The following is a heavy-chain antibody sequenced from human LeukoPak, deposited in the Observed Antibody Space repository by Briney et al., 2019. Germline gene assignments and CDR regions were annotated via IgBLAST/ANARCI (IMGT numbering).Heavy chain of an antibody. CDR1: GGSFSSYY. D-gene: IGHD1-26*01. J-gene: IGHJ4*02. CDR2: IYYSGST. CDR3: ARDRRYSGSPYFDY. Sequence: SETLSLTCAVYGGSFSSYYWGWIRQPPGKGLEWIGSIYYSGSTYYNPSLRSRVTISVDTSKNQFSLKLSSVTAADTAIYYCARDRRYSGSPYFDYWGQGTLVTVSS. V-gene: IGHV4-39*07.